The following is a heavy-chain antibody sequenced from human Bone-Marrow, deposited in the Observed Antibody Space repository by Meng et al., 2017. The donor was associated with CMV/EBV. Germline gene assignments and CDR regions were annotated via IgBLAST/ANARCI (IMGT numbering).Heavy chain of an antibody. Sequence: GGSLRLSCAASGFTFGSYAMHWVRQAPGKGLEWVAVISYDGSNKYYADSVKGRFTISRDNSKNTLYLQMNSLRAEDTAVYYCAKEGPAAIHEGAFDIWGQGTMVTVSS. CDR2: ISYDGSNK. V-gene: IGHV3-30-3*01. D-gene: IGHD2-2*02. CDR3: AKEGPAAIHEGAFDI. J-gene: IGHJ3*02. CDR1: GFTFGSYA.